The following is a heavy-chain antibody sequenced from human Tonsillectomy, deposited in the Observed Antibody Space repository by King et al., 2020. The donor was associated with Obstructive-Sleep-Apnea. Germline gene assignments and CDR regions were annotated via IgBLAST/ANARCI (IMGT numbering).Heavy chain of an antibody. V-gene: IGHV3-9*01. CDR1: GFTFDDHA. CDR3: ARDKPTGAAAGPLRGVAAYYFDY. D-gene: IGHD6-13*01. Sequence: VQLVESGGGLVQPGRSLRLSCAASGFTFDDHAMHWVRQAPGKGLEWVSGISWNSGSIGYADSVKGRFTISRDNAKNSLYLQMNSLRAEDTALYYCARDKPTGAAAGPLRGVAAYYFDYWGQGTLVTVSS. J-gene: IGHJ4*02. CDR2: ISWNSGSI.